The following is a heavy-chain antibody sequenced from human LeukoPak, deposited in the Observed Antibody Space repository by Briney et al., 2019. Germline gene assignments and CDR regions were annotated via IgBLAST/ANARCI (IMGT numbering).Heavy chain of an antibody. J-gene: IGHJ6*03. Sequence: GGSLRLSCAASGFTFSSYSMNWVRQAPGKGLEWVSSINSSSSYIYYADSVKGRFTISRDNAKNSLYLQMNSLRAEDTAVYYCARGVRDILSGYYTDYYFYYMDVWGKGTTVTVSS. CDR1: GFTFSSYS. CDR2: INSSSSYI. CDR3: ARGVRDILSGYYTDYYFYYMDV. D-gene: IGHD3-9*01. V-gene: IGHV3-21*01.